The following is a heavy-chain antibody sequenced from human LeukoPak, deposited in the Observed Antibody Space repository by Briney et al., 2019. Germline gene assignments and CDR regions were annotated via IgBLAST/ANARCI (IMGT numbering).Heavy chain of an antibody. CDR1: GYSFTSYW. Sequence: GESLQISCKGSGYSFTSYWIGWVRPMPGKGLEWMGIIYPGDSDTRYSPSFQGQVTISADKSISTAYLQWSSLKASDTAMYYCARHRHGSGSYYNYYYYGMDVWGQGTTVTVSS. CDR2: IYPGDSDT. D-gene: IGHD3-10*01. V-gene: IGHV5-51*01. J-gene: IGHJ6*02. CDR3: ARHRHGSGSYYNYYYYGMDV.